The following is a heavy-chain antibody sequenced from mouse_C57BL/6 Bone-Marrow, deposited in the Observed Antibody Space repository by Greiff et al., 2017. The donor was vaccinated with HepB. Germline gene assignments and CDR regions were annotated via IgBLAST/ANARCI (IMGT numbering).Heavy chain of an antibody. CDR2: ISSGSSTI. CDR1: GFTFSDYG. Sequence: EVHLVESGGGLVKPGGSLKLSCAASGFTFSDYGMHWVRQAPEKGLEWVAYISSGSSTIYYADTVKGRFTISRDNAKNTLFLQMTSLRSEDTAMYYCEGRLRRDWYFDVWGTGTTVTVSS. V-gene: IGHV5-17*01. CDR3: EGRLRRDWYFDV. J-gene: IGHJ1*03. D-gene: IGHD2-4*01.